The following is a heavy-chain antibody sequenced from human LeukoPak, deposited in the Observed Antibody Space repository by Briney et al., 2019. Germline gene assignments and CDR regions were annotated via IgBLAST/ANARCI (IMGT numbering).Heavy chain of an antibody. Sequence: PSETLSLTCAVSGYPVSSGYYCGWIRQPPGKGLEWIGSIYHSGSTYYNPSLKSRVTISLDTSKNQFSLNLRSVTAADTAVYYCARVYCNSISCYFSNWFDPWGQGTLVTVSS. CDR2: IYHSGST. J-gene: IGHJ5*02. V-gene: IGHV4-38-2*01. CDR1: GYPVSSGYY. CDR3: ARVYCNSISCYFSNWFDP. D-gene: IGHD2-2*01.